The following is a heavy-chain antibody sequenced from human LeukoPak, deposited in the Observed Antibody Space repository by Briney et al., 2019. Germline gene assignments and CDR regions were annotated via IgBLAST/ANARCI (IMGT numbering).Heavy chain of an antibody. CDR3: ARDMMAIIGYYYLMDV. D-gene: IGHD3-16*01. Sequence: SETLSLTCTVPGGSITSYSWSWIRKPPGKGLEWIGRIYVSGSTNYNPSLKSRVTMSGDTSKNQISLKLRSVTAADTAVYYCARDMMAIIGYYYLMDVWGQGTTVIVSS. V-gene: IGHV4-4*07. CDR2: IYVSGST. CDR1: GGSITSYS. J-gene: IGHJ6*02.